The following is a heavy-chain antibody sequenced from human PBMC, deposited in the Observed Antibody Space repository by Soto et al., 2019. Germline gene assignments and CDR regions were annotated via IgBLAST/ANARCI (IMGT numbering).Heavy chain of an antibody. D-gene: IGHD1-1*01. J-gene: IGHJ4*02. V-gene: IGHV1-69*01. CDR2: IIPLSGNS. CDR3: ATSRDTTGYFDQ. Sequence: QVQLVPAGAEVRKPGSSVKVSCKASGGTFSSSGINWVRQAPGQGLEWIGGIIPLSGNSSHAQKFQGRVTITADESTGTVNMELGSLTSDDSAGYYCATSRDTTGYFDQWGQGTLVTVSS. CDR1: GGTFSSSG.